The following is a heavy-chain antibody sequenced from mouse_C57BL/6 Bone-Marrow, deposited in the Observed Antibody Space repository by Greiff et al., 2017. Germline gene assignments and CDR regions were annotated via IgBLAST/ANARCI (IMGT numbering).Heavy chain of an antibody. CDR1: GYSITSGYY. Sequence: EVQRVESGPGLVKPSQSLSLTCSVTGYSITSGYYWNWIRQFPGNKLEWMGYISYDGSNNYNPSLKNRISITRDTSKNQFFLKLNSVTTEDTATYYCAREGGWLLRLYYAMDYWGQGTSVTVSS. D-gene: IGHD2-3*01. V-gene: IGHV3-6*01. CDR2: ISYDGSN. J-gene: IGHJ4*01. CDR3: AREGGWLLRLYYAMDY.